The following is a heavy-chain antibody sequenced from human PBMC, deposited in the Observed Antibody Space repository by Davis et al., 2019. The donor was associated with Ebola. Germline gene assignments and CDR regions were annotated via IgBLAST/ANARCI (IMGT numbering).Heavy chain of an antibody. CDR1: GYTFTGYY. D-gene: IGHD3-22*01. CDR2: MNPNSGNT. V-gene: IGHV1-8*02. CDR3: ARAYDSSGYYLGI. Sequence: ASVKVSCKASGYTFTGYYMHWVRQAPGQGLEWMGWMNPNSGNTGYAQKFQGRVTMTRNTSISTAYMELSSLRSEDTAVYYCARAYDSSGYYLGIWGQGTMVTVSS. J-gene: IGHJ3*02.